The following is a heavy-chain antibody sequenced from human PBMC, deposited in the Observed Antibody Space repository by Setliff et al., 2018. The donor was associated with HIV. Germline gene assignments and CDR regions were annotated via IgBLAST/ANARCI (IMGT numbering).Heavy chain of an antibody. CDR2: IHYSGNT. J-gene: IGHJ4*01. V-gene: IGHV4-31*03. CDR1: GGSISSGGYY. CDR3: ARGGLGVVTSFDY. Sequence: SETLSLTCTVSGGSISSGGYYWSWIRQHPGKGLEWIGYIHYSGNTYNNPSLNSRISISVDMSKNKFSLKLSSLTAADTAVYYCARGGLGVVTSFDYWG. D-gene: IGHD3-3*01.